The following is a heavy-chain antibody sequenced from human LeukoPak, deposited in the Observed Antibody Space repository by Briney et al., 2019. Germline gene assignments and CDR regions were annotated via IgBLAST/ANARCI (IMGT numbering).Heavy chain of an antibody. D-gene: IGHD3-22*01. J-gene: IGHJ4*02. Sequence: QPGGSLRLSCAASGFTFSSYGMHWVRQAPGKGLEWVAVISHDGSNSYYADSVKGRFTISRDNSKNTLYLQMSSLRAEDTAVYYCAKTHYYDSSGVPGDYRGQGTLVTVSS. CDR2: ISHDGSNS. CDR3: AKTHYYDSSGVPGDY. CDR1: GFTFSSYG. V-gene: IGHV3-30*18.